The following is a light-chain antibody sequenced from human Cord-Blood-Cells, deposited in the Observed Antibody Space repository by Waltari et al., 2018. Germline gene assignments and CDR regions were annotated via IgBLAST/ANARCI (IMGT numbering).Light chain of an antibody. V-gene: IGLV3-21*04. CDR2: YDS. CDR1: KIESTS. J-gene: IGLJ1*01. Sequence: SYVLTQPPSVSVAPRTPAMVNCGGNKIESTSVHRYQQKPGQAPVLVIYYDSDWPSGIPERFSGSNSGNTATLTISRVEAGDEADYYCQVWDSSSDHYVFGTGTKVTVL. CDR3: QVWDSSSDHYV.